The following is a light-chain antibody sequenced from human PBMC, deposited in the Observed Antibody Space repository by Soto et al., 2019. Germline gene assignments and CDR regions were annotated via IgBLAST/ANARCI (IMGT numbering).Light chain of an antibody. CDR1: SSDVGGYKY. V-gene: IGLV2-23*01. Sequence: QSLLTQPASVSGSPGQSITISCSGTSSDVGGYKYVSWYQQHPGKAPKLIIYEGNKRPSGVSNRFSGSKSGNTDSLTISGLQAEDEADYHCCSYAGSSTWVFGTGTKV. J-gene: IGLJ1*01. CDR2: EGN. CDR3: CSYAGSSTWV.